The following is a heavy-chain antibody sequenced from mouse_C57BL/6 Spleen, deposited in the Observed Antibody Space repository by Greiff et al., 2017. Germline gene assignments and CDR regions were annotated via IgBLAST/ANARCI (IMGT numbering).Heavy chain of an antibody. J-gene: IGHJ1*03. CDR3: ARNYYYGSSYGYFDV. CDR2: IWTGGGT. D-gene: IGHD1-1*01. Sequence: VKVEESGPGLVAPSQSLSITCTVSGFSLTSYAISWVRQPPGKGLEWLGVIWTGGGTNYNSALKSRLSISKDNSKSQVFLKMNSLQTDDTARYYCARNYYYGSSYGYFDVWGTGTTVTVSS. V-gene: IGHV2-9-1*01. CDR1: GFSLTSYA.